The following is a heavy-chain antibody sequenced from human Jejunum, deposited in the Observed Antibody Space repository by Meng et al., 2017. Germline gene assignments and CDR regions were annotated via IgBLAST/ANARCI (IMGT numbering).Heavy chain of an antibody. Sequence: QVKLQQSGPGLVKPSQTLSLTGAISGDSVSSNSAAWNWIRQSPSRGLEWLGRTYYRSKYYNDYALSVKSRITINPDTSKNQFSLQLNSVTPEDTAIYYCARDWGDVRGGFDFWGQGTLVTVSS. V-gene: IGHV6-1*01. CDR2: TYYRSKYYN. J-gene: IGHJ4*02. CDR1: GDSVSSNSAA. D-gene: IGHD3-10*02. CDR3: ARDWGDVRGGFDF.